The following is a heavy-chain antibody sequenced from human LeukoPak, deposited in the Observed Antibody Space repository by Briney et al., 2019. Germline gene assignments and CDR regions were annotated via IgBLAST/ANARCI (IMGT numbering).Heavy chain of an antibody. Sequence: SETLSLTCTVSVGSISSYYWSWIRQPAGKGLEWIGRIYTSGSTNYNPSLKSRVPMSVDTSKNQFSLKLSSVTAADTAVYYCARDMKEDYDFWSGPLYYYYGMDVWGQGTTVTVSS. J-gene: IGHJ6*02. V-gene: IGHV4-4*07. CDR2: IYTSGST. CDR1: VGSISSYY. CDR3: ARDMKEDYDFWSGPLYYYYGMDV. D-gene: IGHD3-3*01.